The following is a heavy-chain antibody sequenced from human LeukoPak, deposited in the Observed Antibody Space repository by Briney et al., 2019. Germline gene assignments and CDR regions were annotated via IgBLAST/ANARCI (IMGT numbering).Heavy chain of an antibody. Sequence: HGVSVKVSCKASGYTFTGYYMHWVRQAPGQGLEWMGWINPNSGGTNYAQKFQGGVTMTRDTSISTAYMELSRLRSDDTAVYYCARDSVLRWFGELSYNFDYWGQGTLVTVSS. CDR1: GYTFTGYY. J-gene: IGHJ4*02. V-gene: IGHV1-2*02. D-gene: IGHD3-10*01. CDR3: ARDSVLRWFGELSYNFDY. CDR2: INPNSGGT.